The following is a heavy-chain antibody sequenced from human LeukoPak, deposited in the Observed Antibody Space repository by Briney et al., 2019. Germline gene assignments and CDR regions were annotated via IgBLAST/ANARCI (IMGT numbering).Heavy chain of an antibody. Sequence: GGSLRLSCAASGFTFSSYAMSWVRQAPGKGLKWVSTISASGGSTYYADSVKGRSTISRDNSKNTLYLQMNSLRAEDTAVYYCARVQVEYYFDYWGQGTLVTVSS. CDR1: GFTFSSYA. D-gene: IGHD3-3*01. CDR3: ARVQVEYYFDY. V-gene: IGHV3-23*01. CDR2: ISASGGST. J-gene: IGHJ4*02.